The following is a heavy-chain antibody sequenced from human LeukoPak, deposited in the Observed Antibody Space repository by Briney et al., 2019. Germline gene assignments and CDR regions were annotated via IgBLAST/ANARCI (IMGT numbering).Heavy chain of an antibody. CDR1: GGSISSVGYY. D-gene: IGHD2-2*01. J-gene: IGHJ4*02. CDR2: IYYSGST. CDR3: ASEGPDCSSTSCYRGFDY. V-gene: IGHV4-31*03. Sequence: SETLSLTCTVSGGSISSVGYYWSWIRQHPGKGLEWIGYIYYSGSTYYNPSLKSRVTISVDTSKNQFSLKLSSVTAADTAVYYCASEGPDCSSTSCYRGFDYWGQGTLVTVSS.